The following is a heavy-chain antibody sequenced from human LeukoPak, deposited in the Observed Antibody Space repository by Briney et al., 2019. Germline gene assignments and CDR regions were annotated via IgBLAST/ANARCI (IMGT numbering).Heavy chain of an antibody. V-gene: IGHV4-39*01. CDR2: IYYSGGT. Sequence: SETLSLTCTVSGGSISSSTYYWGWIRQPPGKGLEWIGSIYYSGGTYYNPSLESRVAISVDTSKNQFSLKLSSVTAADTAVYYCAKVAATVQSSFDYWGQGTLVTVSS. CDR3: AKVAATVQSSFDY. CDR1: GGSISSSTYY. J-gene: IGHJ4*02. D-gene: IGHD2-15*01.